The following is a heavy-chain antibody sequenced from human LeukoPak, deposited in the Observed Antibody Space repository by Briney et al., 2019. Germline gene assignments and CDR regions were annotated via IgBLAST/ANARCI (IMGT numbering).Heavy chain of an antibody. CDR2: IYYSGST. D-gene: IGHD2-2*01. CDR1: GGSISSSSYY. J-gene: IGHJ5*02. Sequence: NPSETLSLTCTVSGGSISSSSYYWGWIRQPPGKGLKWIGSIYYSGSTYYNPSLKSRVTISVDTSKNQFSLKLSSVTAADTAVYYCARRRYCSSTSCYGWFDPWGQGTLVTVSS. CDR3: ARRRYCSSTSCYGWFDP. V-gene: IGHV4-39*01.